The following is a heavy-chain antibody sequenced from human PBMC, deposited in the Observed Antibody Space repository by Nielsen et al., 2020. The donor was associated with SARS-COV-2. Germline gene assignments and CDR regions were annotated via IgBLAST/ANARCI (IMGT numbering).Heavy chain of an antibody. V-gene: IGHV3-53*01. CDR3: AREVAVLAGGFDP. J-gene: IGHJ5*02. CDR2: LYRGGTI. CDR1: GFTVSFHH. D-gene: IGHD2-15*01. Sequence: GGSLRLSCVGSGFTVSFHHMSWVRQAPGRGLEWVSVLYRGGTIHYSESVKGRFTVSRDNSQNTLSLQMNSLRVDDAAVYYCAREVAVLAGGFDPWGQGTLVTVSS.